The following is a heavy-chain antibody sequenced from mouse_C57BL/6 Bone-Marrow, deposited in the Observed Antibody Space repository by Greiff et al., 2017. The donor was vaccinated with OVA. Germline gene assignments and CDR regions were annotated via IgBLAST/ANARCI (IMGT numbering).Heavy chain of an antibody. J-gene: IGHJ2*01. CDR1: GFTFSSYA. CDR3: ARERYYGSSLFDY. CDR2: ISDGGSYT. Sequence: EVKLVESGGGLVKPGGSLKLSCAASGFTFSSYAMSWVRQTPEKRLEWVATISDGGSYTYYPDNVKGRFTISRDNAKTNLSLQMSHLKSEDTAMDYCARERYYGSSLFDYWGQGTTLTVSS. D-gene: IGHD1-1*01. V-gene: IGHV5-4*01.